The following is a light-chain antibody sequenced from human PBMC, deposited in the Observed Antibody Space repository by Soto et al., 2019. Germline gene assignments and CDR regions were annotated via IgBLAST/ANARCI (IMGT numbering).Light chain of an antibody. V-gene: IGKV3-20*01. CDR2: GAS. CDR1: QSVSSNY. CDR3: QQYGSSPLMYT. J-gene: IGKJ2*01. Sequence: EIVLTQSPGTLSLSPGERDTLSCRASQSVSSNYLNWYQQKPGQAPRLLIYGASSRATGIPDRFSGSGSGTDFTLTISRLEPEDFAVYYCQQYGSSPLMYTFGQGTKLEIK.